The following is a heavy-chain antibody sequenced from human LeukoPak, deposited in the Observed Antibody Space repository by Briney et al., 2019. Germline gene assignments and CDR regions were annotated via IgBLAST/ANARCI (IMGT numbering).Heavy chain of an antibody. J-gene: IGHJ3*02. Sequence: GGSLRLSCAASGFTFRKYWLHWVRQAPGKGLVWVSRINPDDESTSYADSVKGRFTISKDNAKSTLYLQMNSLRAEDTAVYYCAKSSEWELLSGRGAFDIWGQGTMVTVSS. CDR3: AKSSEWELLSGRGAFDI. CDR1: GFTFRKYW. CDR2: INPDDEST. V-gene: IGHV3-74*01. D-gene: IGHD1-26*01.